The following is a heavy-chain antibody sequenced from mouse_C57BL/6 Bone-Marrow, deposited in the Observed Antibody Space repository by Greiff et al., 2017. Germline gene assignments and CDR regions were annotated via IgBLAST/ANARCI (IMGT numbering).Heavy chain of an antibody. V-gene: IGHV14-4*01. Sequence: EVQLQQSGAELVRPGASVKLSCTASGFNIKDDYMHWVKQRPEQGLEWIGWIDPENGDTEYASKFQGKATITADTSSNTAYLQLSSLTSEDTAVYYCTTPYHDYGWYFDVWGTGTTVTVSS. CDR3: TTPYHDYGWYFDV. J-gene: IGHJ1*03. CDR2: IDPENGDT. D-gene: IGHD2-4*01. CDR1: GFNIKDDY.